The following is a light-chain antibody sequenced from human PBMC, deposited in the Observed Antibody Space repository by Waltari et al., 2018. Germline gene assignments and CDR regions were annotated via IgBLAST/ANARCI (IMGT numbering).Light chain of an antibody. CDR2: EVN. CDR3: SSYTSSTTLV. CDR1: SSDVGGYTY. J-gene: IGLJ1*01. Sequence: QSALTQPASVSGSPGQSITISCTGTSSDVGGYTYVPWYQHHPGKVPKLIISEVNNRPSGVSHRFSGSKSGNTASLSISGLQTEDEADHYCSSYTSSTTLVFGTGTKVTVL. V-gene: IGLV2-14*01.